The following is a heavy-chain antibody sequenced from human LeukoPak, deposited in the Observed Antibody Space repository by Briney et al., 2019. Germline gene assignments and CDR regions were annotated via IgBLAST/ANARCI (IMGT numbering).Heavy chain of an antibody. J-gene: IGHJ6*03. CDR2: IYHSGST. D-gene: IGHD3-10*01. CDR3: ARESGDYYYYYMDV. CDR1: GYSISSGYY. Sequence: SETLSLTCTVSGYSISSGYYWGWVRQPPGKGLEWIGSIYHSGSTYYNPSLKSRVTMSVDTSKNQFSLKLSSVTAADTAVYYCARESGDYYYYYMDVWGKGTTVTVSS. V-gene: IGHV4-38-2*02.